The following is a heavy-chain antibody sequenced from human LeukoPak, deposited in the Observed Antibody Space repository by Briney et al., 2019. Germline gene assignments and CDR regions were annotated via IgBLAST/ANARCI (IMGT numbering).Heavy chain of an antibody. D-gene: IGHD6-13*01. V-gene: IGHV2-5*02. CDR2: ISRDDDR. Sequence: SGPTPVKPTQPLTLTPTFSRPSLSTSGVGVGCIRQSQGKVLVLLAHISRDDDRHYSPSLKSRLTITKDTFKNQVFLKMTNMDPVDTATYYCAHRPTSNWHRNQYNWFDPWGQGTLVTVSS. J-gene: IGHJ5*02. CDR1: RPSLSTSGVG. CDR3: AHRPTSNWHRNQYNWFDP.